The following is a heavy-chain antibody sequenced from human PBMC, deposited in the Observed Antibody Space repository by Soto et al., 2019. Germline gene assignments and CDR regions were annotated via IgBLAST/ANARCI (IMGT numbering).Heavy chain of an antibody. J-gene: IGHJ6*03. CDR1: GFTFSSYS. D-gene: IGHD6-13*01. CDR2: ISSSSSYI. V-gene: IGHV3-21*01. Sequence: GSLRLSCAASGFTFSSYSMNWVRQAPGKGLEWVSSISSSSSYIYYADSVKGRFTISRDNAKNSLYLQMNSLRAEDTAVYYCASCPLAAQPYYYYYMDVWGKGTTVTVSS. CDR3: ASCPLAAQPYYYYYMDV.